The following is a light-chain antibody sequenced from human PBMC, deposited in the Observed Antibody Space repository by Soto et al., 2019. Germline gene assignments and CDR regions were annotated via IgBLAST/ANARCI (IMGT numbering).Light chain of an antibody. V-gene: IGKV3-20*01. CDR1: QSVRSSS. Sequence: LLTQSPGTLSLSPGERATLSCRSSQSVRSSSLAWYQQKPGQAPRLLIYGASNRATGIPDRFSGSGSGTDFTLTISSLEPEDFAVYNCQQYGSSPRFTFGPGTKVDF. J-gene: IGKJ3*01. CDR3: QQYGSSPRFT. CDR2: GAS.